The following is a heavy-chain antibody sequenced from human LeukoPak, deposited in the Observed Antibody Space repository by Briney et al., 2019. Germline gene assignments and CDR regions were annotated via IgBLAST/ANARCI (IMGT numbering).Heavy chain of an antibody. CDR1: GFTFSSYA. V-gene: IGHV3-23*01. CDR3: AKATRGLVTDHYYMDV. Sequence: PGGSLRLSCAASGFTFSSYAMSWVRQAPGKGLEWVSAISGSGGSTYYADSVKGRFTISRDNSKNTLYLQMNSLRAEDTAVYYCAKATRGLVTDHYYMDVWGKGTTVTVSS. J-gene: IGHJ6*03. CDR2: ISGSGGST. D-gene: IGHD5-18*01.